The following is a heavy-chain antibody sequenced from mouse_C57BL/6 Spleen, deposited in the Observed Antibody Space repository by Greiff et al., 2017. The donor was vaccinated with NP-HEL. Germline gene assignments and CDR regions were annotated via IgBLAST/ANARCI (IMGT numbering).Heavy chain of an antibody. Sequence: QVQLQQSGAELVRPGTSVKVSCKASGYAFTNYLIEWVKQRPGQGLEWIGVINPGSGGTNYNEKFKGKVTLTADKSSSTAYMQLSSLTSEDSAVYFCARYYDYSDYWGQGTTLTVSS. J-gene: IGHJ2*01. V-gene: IGHV1-54*01. CDR2: INPGSGGT. CDR3: ARYYDYSDY. CDR1: GYAFTNYL. D-gene: IGHD2-4*01.